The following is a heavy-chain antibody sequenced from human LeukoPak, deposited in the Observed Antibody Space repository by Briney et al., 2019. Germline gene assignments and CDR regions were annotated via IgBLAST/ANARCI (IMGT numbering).Heavy chain of an antibody. V-gene: IGHV3-21*01. J-gene: IGHJ2*01. Sequence: GGSLRLSCAASGFTFSTYSMNWVRQAPGKGLEWVSSISSSSSYIYYADSVKGRFTISRDNAKNSLYLQMNSLRAEDTAVYSCASRRSIAAAGLIYWYFDLWGRGTLVTVSS. CDR3: ASRRSIAAAGLIYWYFDL. CDR1: GFTFSTYS. D-gene: IGHD6-13*01. CDR2: ISSSSSYI.